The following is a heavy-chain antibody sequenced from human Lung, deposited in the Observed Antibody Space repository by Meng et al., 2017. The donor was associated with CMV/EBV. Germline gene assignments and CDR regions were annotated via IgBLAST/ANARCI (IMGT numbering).Heavy chain of an antibody. V-gene: IGHV1-69*10. CDR3: ARFRVGGYSTDD. D-gene: IGHD3-22*01. Sequence: SVKVSCKASGGTFSSYAISWVRQAPGQGLEWMGGIIPILGIANYAQKFQGRVTITADKSTSTAYMELSSLRSEDTAVYYCARFRVGGYSTDDWGQGTLVTVSS. CDR1: GGTFSSYA. J-gene: IGHJ4*02. CDR2: IIPILGIA.